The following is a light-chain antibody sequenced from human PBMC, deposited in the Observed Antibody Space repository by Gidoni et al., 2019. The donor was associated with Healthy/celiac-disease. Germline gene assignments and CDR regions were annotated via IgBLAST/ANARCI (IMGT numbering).Light chain of an antibody. CDR2: DAS. CDR1: QSVSSY. Sequence: EIVLTQSPATLSLSPGERATLSCRASQSVSSYLAWYQQKPGQAPRLLIYDASNRATGIPARFSGSGSGTDFTLTISSLEPEDFAVYYCQQRSNGPPLTFGGXTKVEIK. CDR3: QQRSNGPPLT. V-gene: IGKV3-11*01. J-gene: IGKJ4*01.